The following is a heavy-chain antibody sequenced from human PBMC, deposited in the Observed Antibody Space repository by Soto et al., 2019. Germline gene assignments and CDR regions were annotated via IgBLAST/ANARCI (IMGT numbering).Heavy chain of an antibody. CDR2: ISSSSFSI. J-gene: IGHJ6*02. Sequence: EVQLVESGGGLVKPGGSLRLSCAASGFTFSSYSMNWVRQAPGKGLEWVSSISSSSFSINYADSVKGRFSISRDNAQNSLHLQMNNFCAEDTAVYYCARNESANIYGMDVWGQGTAVTVSS. V-gene: IGHV3-21*02. CDR3: ARNESANIYGMDV. CDR1: GFTFSSYS.